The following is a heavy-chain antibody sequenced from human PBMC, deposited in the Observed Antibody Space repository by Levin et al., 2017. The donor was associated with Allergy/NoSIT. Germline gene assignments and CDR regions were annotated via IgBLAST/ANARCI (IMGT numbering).Heavy chain of an antibody. CDR2: ISYDGSNK. V-gene: IGHV3-30-3*01. Sequence: GESLKISCAASGFTFSSYAMHWVRQAPGKGLEWVAVISYDGSNKYYADSVKGRFTISRDNSKNTLYLQMNSLRAEDTAVYYCAKDDSSWYDYWGQGTLVTVSS. J-gene: IGHJ4*02. CDR1: GFTFSSYA. CDR3: AKDDSSWYDY. D-gene: IGHD6-13*01.